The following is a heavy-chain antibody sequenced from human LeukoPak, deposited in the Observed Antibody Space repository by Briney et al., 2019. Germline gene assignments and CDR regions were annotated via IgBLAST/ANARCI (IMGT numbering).Heavy chain of an antibody. Sequence: GRSLRLSCAASGFTVISYAMNWVRQAPGKGLEWVAVISYDGSNKYYADSVKGRFTISRDNSKNTLYLQMNSLRAEDTAVYYCSLGIAAAGRFDYWGQGTLVTVSS. D-gene: IGHD6-13*01. CDR2: ISYDGSNK. CDR1: GFTVISYA. J-gene: IGHJ4*02. CDR3: SLGIAAAGRFDY. V-gene: IGHV3-30*04.